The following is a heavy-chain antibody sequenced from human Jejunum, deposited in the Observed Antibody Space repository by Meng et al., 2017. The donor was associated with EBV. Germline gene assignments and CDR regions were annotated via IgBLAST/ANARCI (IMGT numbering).Heavy chain of an antibody. CDR2: THYSEAS. J-gene: IGHJ5*02. Sequence: QLRLQESGTGLVKPWDTLSLTCTVTGDSVRSYYWSWIRQSPEKGLEWIGYTHYSEASIYSPSLMSRATISVDTSNSQFSLKLNSVTAADTAIYYCTRGSTGAFNAWGQGILVTVAS. CDR1: GDSVRSYY. D-gene: IGHD1-26*01. CDR3: TRGSTGAFNA. V-gene: IGHV4-59*02.